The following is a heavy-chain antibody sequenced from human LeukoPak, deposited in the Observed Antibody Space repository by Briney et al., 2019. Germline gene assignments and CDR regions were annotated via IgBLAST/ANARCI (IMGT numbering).Heavy chain of an antibody. V-gene: IGHV4-61*02. D-gene: IGHD3-10*01. Sequence: SETLSLTCTVSGGSISSGSYYWSWIRQPAGKGLEWIGRIYTSGSTNYNPSLKSRVTISVDTSKNQFSLKLSSVTAADTAVYYCARRSRARGYYYYYYMDVWGKGTTVTISS. CDR2: IYTSGST. CDR1: GGSISSGSYY. CDR3: ARRSRARGYYYYYYMDV. J-gene: IGHJ6*03.